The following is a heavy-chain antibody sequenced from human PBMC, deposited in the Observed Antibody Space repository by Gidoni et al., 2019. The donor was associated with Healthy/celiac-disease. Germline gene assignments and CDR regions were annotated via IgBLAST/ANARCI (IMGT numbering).Heavy chain of an antibody. CDR3: ASHSEYSSSWYLEGGVPY. D-gene: IGHD6-13*01. J-gene: IGHJ4*02. V-gene: IGHV4-34*01. CDR1: GGSFSGYY. Sequence: QVQLQQWGAGLLKPSETLSLTCAVYGGSFSGYYWRWIRQPPGKGLEWIGEINHSGSTNYNPSLKSRVTISVDTSKNQFSLKLSSVTAADTAVYYCASHSEYSSSWYLEGGVPYWGQGTLVTVSS. CDR2: INHSGST.